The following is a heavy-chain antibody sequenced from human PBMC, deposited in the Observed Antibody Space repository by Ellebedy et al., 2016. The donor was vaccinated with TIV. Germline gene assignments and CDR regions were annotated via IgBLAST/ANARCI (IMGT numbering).Heavy chain of an antibody. CDR3: ARDLWLSIAEVVSDYFDY. CDR1: GFTFSSYW. V-gene: IGHV3-74*01. Sequence: GESLKISXAASGFTFSSYWMHWVRQAPGKGLVRVSHINSDGSTITYADSVKGRFTISRDNADNTLYLQMNSLRAEDTAVYYCARDLWLSIAEVVSDYFDYWGQGTLVTVSS. D-gene: IGHD6-6*01. CDR2: INSDGSTI. J-gene: IGHJ4*02.